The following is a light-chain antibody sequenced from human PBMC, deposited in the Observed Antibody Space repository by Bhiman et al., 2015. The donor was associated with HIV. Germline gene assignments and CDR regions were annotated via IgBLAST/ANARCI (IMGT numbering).Light chain of an antibody. CDR1: MLGDKY. Sequence: SYELTQPPSVSVSPGQTASITCSGHMLGDKYVSWYQQKVGQSPIMVIYRDFSRPSGIPDRFSGSSSGNTASLTITGAQAEDEADYYCNTRDRSGKFVVFGGGTKVTVL. J-gene: IGLJ2*01. CDR3: NTRDRSGKFVV. CDR2: RDF. V-gene: IGLV3-1*01.